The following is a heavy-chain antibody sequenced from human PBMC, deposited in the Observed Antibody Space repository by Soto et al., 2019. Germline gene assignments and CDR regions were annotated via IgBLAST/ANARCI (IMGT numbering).Heavy chain of an antibody. CDR2: ISAYNGNT. J-gene: IGHJ4*02. Sequence: QVQLVQSGAEVKKPGASVKVSCKASGYTFTSYGISWVRQAPGQGLEWMGWISAYNGNTNYAQKLQGRVTMTTDTPTSTGDMELRSLRSDDTAVHYCASVYRITMVRGELSEYWGQGTLVTVSS. CDR3: ASVYRITMVRGELSEY. D-gene: IGHD3-10*01. CDR1: GYTFTSYG. V-gene: IGHV1-18*01.